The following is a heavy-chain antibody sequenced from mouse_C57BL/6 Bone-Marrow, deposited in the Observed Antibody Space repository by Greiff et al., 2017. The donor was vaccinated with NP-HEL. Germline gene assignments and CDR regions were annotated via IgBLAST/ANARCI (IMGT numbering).Heavy chain of an antibody. Sequence: EVQLQQSGPGLVKPSQSLSLTCSVPGYSITSGYYWNWIRQFPGNKLEWMGYISYDGSNNYNPSLKNRISITRDTSKNQFFLKLNSVTTEDTATYYCARESIYYDYDGLDYWGQGTTLTVSS. CDR2: ISYDGSN. CDR1: GYSITSGYY. V-gene: IGHV3-6*01. J-gene: IGHJ2*01. D-gene: IGHD2-4*01. CDR3: ARESIYYDYDGLDY.